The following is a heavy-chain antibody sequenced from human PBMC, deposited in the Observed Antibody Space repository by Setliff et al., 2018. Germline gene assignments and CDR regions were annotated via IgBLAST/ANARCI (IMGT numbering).Heavy chain of an antibody. Sequence: ASVKVSCKASGYTFTNYGISWVRQAPGQGLEWMGWISAYNGNTNYAQKLQGRVTMTTDTSTSTAYMELRSLRSDDAAVYYCARVPTMIDAFDIWGQGTMVTVSS. CDR2: ISAYNGNT. D-gene: IGHD3-22*01. CDR1: GYTFTNYG. V-gene: IGHV1-18*01. CDR3: ARVPTMIDAFDI. J-gene: IGHJ3*02.